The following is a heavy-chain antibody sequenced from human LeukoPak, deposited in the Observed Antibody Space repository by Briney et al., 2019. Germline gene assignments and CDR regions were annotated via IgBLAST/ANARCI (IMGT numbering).Heavy chain of an antibody. D-gene: IGHD1-26*01. J-gene: IGHJ4*02. CDR3: AKAYAFVGANYFDY. CDR2: IGDTT. Sequence: GGSLRLSCAASGFTFSTYAMSWVRQAPGKGLKWVSAIGDTTYYADSVKGRFTISRDNSKNTLYLQMNNLRAEDAAIYYCAKAYAFVGANYFDYWGQGTLVTVSS. CDR1: GFTFSTYA. V-gene: IGHV3-23*01.